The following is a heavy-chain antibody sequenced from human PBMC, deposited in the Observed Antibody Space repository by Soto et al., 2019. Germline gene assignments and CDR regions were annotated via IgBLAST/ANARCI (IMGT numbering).Heavy chain of an antibody. CDR2: IYHSGST. CDR3: AREFASGLGENWFDP. D-gene: IGHD3-10*01. Sequence: SSETLSLTCAVSGGSISSGGYSWSWIRQPPGKGLEWIGYIYHSGSTYYNPSLKSRVTISVDRSKNQFSLKLSSVTAADTAVYYCAREFASGLGENWFDPWGQGTLVTVSS. V-gene: IGHV4-30-2*01. CDR1: GGSISSGGYS. J-gene: IGHJ5*02.